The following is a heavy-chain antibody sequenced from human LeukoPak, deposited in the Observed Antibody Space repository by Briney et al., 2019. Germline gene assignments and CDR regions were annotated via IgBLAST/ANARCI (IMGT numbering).Heavy chain of an antibody. CDR1: GFTFSSYA. Sequence: GGSLRLSCAASGFTFSSYAMSWVRQAPGKGLEWVSAISGSGGSTYYADSVKGRFTISRDNSKNTPYLQMNSLRAEDTAVYYCLITTSRVLAYWGQGTLVTVSS. CDR3: LITTSRVLAY. CDR2: ISGSGGST. D-gene: IGHD1-14*01. V-gene: IGHV3-23*01. J-gene: IGHJ4*02.